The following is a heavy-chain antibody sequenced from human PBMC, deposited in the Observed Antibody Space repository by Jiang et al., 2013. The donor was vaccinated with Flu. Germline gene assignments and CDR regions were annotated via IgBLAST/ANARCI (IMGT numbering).Heavy chain of an antibody. D-gene: IGHD1-26*01. CDR1: GASISSGSYY. J-gene: IGHJ5*02. Sequence: GLVKPSQTLSLTCTVSGASISSGSYYWSWIRQPAGKGLEWIGRTYSSGSTNYNPSLKSRVAISLDTSKNQFSLKLYSVTAADTARYYCAREFSAENNWLDPWGQGTQVTVSS. CDR3: AREFSAENNWLDP. CDR2: TYSSGST. V-gene: IGHV4-61*02.